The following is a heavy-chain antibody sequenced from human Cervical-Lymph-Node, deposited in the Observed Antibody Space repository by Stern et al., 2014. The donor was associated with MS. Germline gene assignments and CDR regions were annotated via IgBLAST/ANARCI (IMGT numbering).Heavy chain of an antibody. CDR3: ARGVVSNRAAATLHNLFDP. CDR1: GGTFDSSYA. CDR2: IIPILGLP. Sequence: VQLVESGAEVKKPGSSVNVSCKASGGTFDSSYAITWMRQAPGQGLEWMGRIIPILGLPKYAQKFQGRVTITADTSTSTAYMELSSLRSEDTAVYYCARGVVSNRAAATLHNLFDPWGRGTLVTVSS. J-gene: IGHJ5*02. D-gene: IGHD2-15*01. V-gene: IGHV1-69*04.